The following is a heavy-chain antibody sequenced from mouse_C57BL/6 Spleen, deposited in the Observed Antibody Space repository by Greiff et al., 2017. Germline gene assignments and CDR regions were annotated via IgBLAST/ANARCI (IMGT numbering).Heavy chain of an antibody. V-gene: IGHV5-17*01. Sequence: EVQLVEPGGGLVKPGGSLKLSCAASGFTFSDYGMHWVRQAPEKGLEWVAYISSGSSTIYYADTVKGRFTISRDNTKNTLFLQMTSLRSEDTAMYYCAGRDYGSSYDWYFDVWGTGTTVTVSS. CDR1: GFTFSDYG. CDR3: AGRDYGSSYDWYFDV. CDR2: ISSGSSTI. D-gene: IGHD1-1*01. J-gene: IGHJ1*03.